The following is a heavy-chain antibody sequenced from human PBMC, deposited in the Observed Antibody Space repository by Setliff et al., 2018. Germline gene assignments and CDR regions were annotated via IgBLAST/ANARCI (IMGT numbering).Heavy chain of an antibody. CDR3: ARAGAIQGGFDI. CDR1: GGSISTYY. Sequence: SLTCNVSGGSISTYYWSWIRQPAGKGLEWIGRIHSSGNTNYKPSLKSRVTMSVDTTKNQFSLKLSSVTAADTAVYYCARAGAIQGGFDIWGQGTVVTVSS. V-gene: IGHV4-4*07. J-gene: IGHJ3*02. CDR2: IHSSGNT. D-gene: IGHD7-27*01.